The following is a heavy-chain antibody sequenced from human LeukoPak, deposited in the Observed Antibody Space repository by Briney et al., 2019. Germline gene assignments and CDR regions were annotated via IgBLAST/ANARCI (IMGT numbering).Heavy chain of an antibody. V-gene: IGHV1-18*01. Sequence: ASVKVSCKASGGTFSSYAISWVRQAPGQGLEWMGWISAYNGNTNYAQKLQGRVTMTTDTSTSTAYMELRSLRSDDTAVYYCARDTYDSSGYYRFDPWGQGTLVTVSS. CDR3: ARDTYDSSGYYRFDP. D-gene: IGHD3-22*01. CDR1: GGTFSSYA. J-gene: IGHJ5*02. CDR2: ISAYNGNT.